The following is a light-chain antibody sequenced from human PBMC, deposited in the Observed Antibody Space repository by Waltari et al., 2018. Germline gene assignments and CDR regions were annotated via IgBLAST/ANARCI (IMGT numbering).Light chain of an antibody. V-gene: IGKV1-5*03. CDR1: HRITTS. Sequence: DIQMTQSPSTLSASVGDTVINSCRASHRITTSLAWYQQKPGKAPDVLIYGASNLESGVPSRFSGSGSGTEFTLTISSLQPDDFATYYCQQYKSYKTFGQGTRVEIK. J-gene: IGKJ1*01. CDR2: GAS. CDR3: QQYKSYKT.